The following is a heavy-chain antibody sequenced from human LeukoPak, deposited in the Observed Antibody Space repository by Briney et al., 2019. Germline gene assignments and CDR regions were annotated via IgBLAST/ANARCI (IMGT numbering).Heavy chain of an antibody. CDR2: INPNSGGT. V-gene: IGHV1-2*02. J-gene: IGHJ4*02. CDR1: GYTFTGNY. Sequence: GASVKVSCVASGYTFTGNYMHCVRTAPRQGVEWMGWINPNSGGTNYAQKFQGRVTMTRDTSISTAYMELSRLRSDDTAVYYCARTAKKVTYYDFWSRVKTSGIFDYWGQGTLVTVSS. D-gene: IGHD3-3*01. CDR3: ARTAKKVTYYDFWSRVKTSGIFDY.